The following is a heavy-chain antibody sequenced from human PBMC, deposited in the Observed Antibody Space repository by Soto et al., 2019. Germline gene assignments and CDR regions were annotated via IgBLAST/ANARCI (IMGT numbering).Heavy chain of an antibody. CDR1: GYTFTNYF. CDR2: INTANGDR. Sequence: QVQLVQSGAEEKKPGASVKVSCKASGYTFTNYFIHWMRQAPGQRLEWMGWINTANGDRKFSQNFQGRVAITSDTSASTVYMELSSLRAEDMAVYYCARGPISGAFDIWGQGTLVTVSS. D-gene: IGHD3-3*01. J-gene: IGHJ3*02. CDR3: ARGPISGAFDI. V-gene: IGHV1-3*04.